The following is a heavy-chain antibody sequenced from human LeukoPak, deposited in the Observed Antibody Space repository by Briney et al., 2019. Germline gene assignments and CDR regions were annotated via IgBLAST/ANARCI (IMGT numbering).Heavy chain of an antibody. Sequence: GGSLRLSCAASGFTFSSYWMTWVRQAPGKGLEWVANMNQDGSERHYVDSVKGRFTISRDNAKNSLFLQMNSLRVENMAVYHCARRYSGYGWGFDYWGQGTLVTVSS. CDR3: ARRYSGYGWGFDY. CDR2: MNQDGSER. V-gene: IGHV3-7*01. J-gene: IGHJ4*02. CDR1: GFTFSSYW. D-gene: IGHD5-12*01.